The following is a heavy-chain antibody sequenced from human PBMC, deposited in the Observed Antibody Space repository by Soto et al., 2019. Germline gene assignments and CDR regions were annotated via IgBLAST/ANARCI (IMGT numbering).Heavy chain of an antibody. D-gene: IGHD3-3*01. J-gene: IGHJ5*02. V-gene: IGHV4-61*01. CDR1: GGSVSSGSYY. Sequence: QVQLQESGPGLVKPSETLSLTCTVSGGSVSSGSYYWSWIRQPPGKGLEWIGYIYYSGSTNYNPHRKSRVTTSVDTSKNQFSRKLSSVTAADTAVYYCARDEKRITIFGVGSIGFDPWGQGTLVTVSS. CDR2: IYYSGST. CDR3: ARDEKRITIFGVGSIGFDP.